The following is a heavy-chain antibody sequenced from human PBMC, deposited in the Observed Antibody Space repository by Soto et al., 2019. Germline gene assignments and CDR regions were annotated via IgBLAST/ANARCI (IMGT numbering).Heavy chain of an antibody. CDR3: ARGRAFTYYDFWSTSGFDP. D-gene: IGHD3-3*01. Sequence: EASVKVSCKASGYTFTSYGISWVRQAPGQGLEWMGWISAYNGNTNYAQKLQGRVTMTTDTSTSTAYMELRSLRSDDTAVYYCARGRAFTYYDFWSTSGFDPWGQGTLVTVSS. CDR2: ISAYNGNT. CDR1: GYTFTSYG. V-gene: IGHV1-18*01. J-gene: IGHJ5*02.